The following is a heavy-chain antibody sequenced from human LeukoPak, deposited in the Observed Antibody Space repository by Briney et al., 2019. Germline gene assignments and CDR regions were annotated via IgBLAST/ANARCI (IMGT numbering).Heavy chain of an antibody. Sequence: DPSETLSLTCSVYGGSISSYYWSWIRQPPGKGLEWIGYISNSGSTNYNPSLKSRVTISVDTSKNQFSLKLSSVTAADTAVYYCARGERPGPDYWGQGTLVTVSS. J-gene: IGHJ4*02. CDR1: GGSISSYY. CDR3: ARGERPGPDY. CDR2: ISNSGST. D-gene: IGHD1-1*01. V-gene: IGHV4-59*01.